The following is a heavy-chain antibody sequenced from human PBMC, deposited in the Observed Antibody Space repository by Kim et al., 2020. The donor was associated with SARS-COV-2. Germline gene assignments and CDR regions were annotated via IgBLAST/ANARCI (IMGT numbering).Heavy chain of an antibody. D-gene: IGHD3-22*01. CDR3: AGNYYDSSGYSFLGDY. J-gene: IGHJ4*02. Sequence: SETLSLTCTVSGGSISSSSYYWGWIRQPPGKGLEWIGSIYYSGSTYYNPSLKSRVTISVDTSKNQFSLKLSSVTAADTAVYYCAGNYYDSSGYSFLGDYWGQGTLVTVSS. V-gene: IGHV4-39*01. CDR1: GGSISSSSYY. CDR2: IYYSGST.